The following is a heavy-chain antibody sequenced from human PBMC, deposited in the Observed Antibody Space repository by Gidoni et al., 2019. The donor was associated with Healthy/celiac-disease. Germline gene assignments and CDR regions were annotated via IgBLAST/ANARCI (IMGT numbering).Heavy chain of an antibody. D-gene: IGHD3-16*01. CDR2: INPNSGGT. Sequence: QVQLVQSGAEVKKPGASVKVYCKASGYTFTGYSMHWVRQAPGQGLEWMGWINPNSGGTNYAQKFQGRVTMTRDTSISTAYMELSRLRSDDTAVYYCARERLRGDHYYYYGMDVWGQGTTVTVSS. V-gene: IGHV1-2*02. CDR3: ARERLRGDHYYYYGMDV. J-gene: IGHJ6*02. CDR1: GYTFTGYS.